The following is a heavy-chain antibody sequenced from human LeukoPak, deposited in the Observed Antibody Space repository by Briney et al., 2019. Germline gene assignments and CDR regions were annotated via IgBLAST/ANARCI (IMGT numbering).Heavy chain of an antibody. CDR3: ARDMWRSYYFDY. D-gene: IGHD2-21*01. J-gene: IGHJ4*02. V-gene: IGHV3-48*03. CDR1: GFTFSSYE. CDR2: ISSSGSTI. Sequence: QPGGSLRLSCAASGFTFSSYEMNWVRQAPGKGLEWVSYISSSGSTIYYADSVKGRFTISRGNAKNSLYLQMNSLRAEDTAVYYCARDMWRSYYFDYWGQGTLVTVSS.